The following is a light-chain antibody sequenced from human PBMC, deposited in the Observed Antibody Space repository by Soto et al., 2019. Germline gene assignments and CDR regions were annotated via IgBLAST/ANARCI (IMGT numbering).Light chain of an antibody. Sequence: QSVLTRSPSVSGAPGQRGTLACTGSGSNIGAGYDVHWYQQLPGAAPKLLIYDNNNRPSGVPDRFSGSKSGASASLAITGLQAEDEADYYCQSYDTRLSGYVFGTGTKVTVL. CDR1: GSNIGAGYD. V-gene: IGLV1-40*01. CDR3: QSYDTRLSGYV. CDR2: DNN. J-gene: IGLJ1*01.